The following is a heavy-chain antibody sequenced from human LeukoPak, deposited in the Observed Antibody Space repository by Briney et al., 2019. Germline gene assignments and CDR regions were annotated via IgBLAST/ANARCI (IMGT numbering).Heavy chain of an antibody. CDR1: GGSISGSY. D-gene: IGHD1-1*01. J-gene: IGHJ4*02. CDR2: ISQSGST. CDR3: ARNLDAN. V-gene: IGHV4-59*01. Sequence: PSETLSLTCIISGGSISGSYWGWIRQPPGKGLEWIGYISQSGSTNYNPSLKSRVTISRDTSKNQIALTLSSVTAADTAVYYCARNLDANWGQGTLVTVSS.